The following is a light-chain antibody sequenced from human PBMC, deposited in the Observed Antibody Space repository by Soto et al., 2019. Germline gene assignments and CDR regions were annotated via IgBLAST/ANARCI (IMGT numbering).Light chain of an antibody. CDR2: GAS. J-gene: IGKJ1*01. CDR3: QQYFEWPPMT. V-gene: IGKV3-15*01. Sequence: VMTQSPATLSVSPGERATLSCWASETVATNLAWYQQKPGQAPRLLISGASTRAAGISDRFCGSGSGTEFTLTISSLRSGDSAIYYCQQYFEWPPMTFGQGTKVEI. CDR1: ETVATN.